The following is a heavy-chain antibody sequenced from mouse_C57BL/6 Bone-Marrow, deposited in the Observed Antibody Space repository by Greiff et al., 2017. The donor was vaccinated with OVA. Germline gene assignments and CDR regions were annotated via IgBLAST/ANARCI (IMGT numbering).Heavy chain of an antibody. CDR3: ARRIYSNYLYYYAMDY. Sequence: QVQLKQSGPELVKPGASVKISCKASGYAFSSSWMNWVKQRPGKGLEWIGRIYPGDGDTNYNGKFKGKATLTADKSSSTAYMQLSSLTSEDSAVYFCARRIYSNYLYYYAMDYWGQGTSVTVSS. CDR1: GYAFSSSW. V-gene: IGHV1-82*01. CDR2: IYPGDGDT. D-gene: IGHD2-5*01. J-gene: IGHJ4*01.